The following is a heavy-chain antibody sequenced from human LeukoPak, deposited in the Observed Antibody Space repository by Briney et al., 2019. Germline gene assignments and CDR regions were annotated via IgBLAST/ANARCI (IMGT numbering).Heavy chain of an antibody. V-gene: IGHV3-23*01. J-gene: IGHJ4*02. CDR1: GFTFSSYA. Sequence: GGSLRLSCAASGFTFSSYAMSWVRQAPGKGLEWVSAISGNGGSTYYADSVKGRFTISRDNSKNTLYLQMNSLRAEDTAVYYCAKSFYDSSGYYDLYFDYWGQGTLVTVSS. CDR2: ISGNGGST. CDR3: AKSFYDSSGYYDLYFDY. D-gene: IGHD3-22*01.